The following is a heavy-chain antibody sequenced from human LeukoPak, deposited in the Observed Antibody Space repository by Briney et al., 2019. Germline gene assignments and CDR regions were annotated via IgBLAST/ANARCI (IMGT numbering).Heavy chain of an antibody. CDR3: AGTNKYFDY. J-gene: IGHJ4*02. V-gene: IGHV4-34*01. CDR2: INHSGST. D-gene: IGHD1/OR15-1a*01. Sequence: PSETLSLTCAVYGGSFSGYYWSWIRQPPGKGLEWIGEINHSGSTNYNPSLKSRVTISVDTSKNQFSLKLSSVTAADTAVYYCAGTNKYFDYWGQGTLVTVSS. CDR1: GGSFSGYY.